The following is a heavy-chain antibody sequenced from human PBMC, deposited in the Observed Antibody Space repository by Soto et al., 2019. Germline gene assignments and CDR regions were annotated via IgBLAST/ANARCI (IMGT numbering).Heavy chain of an antibody. Sequence: EVQLVESGGGLVKPGGSLRLSCAASGFTFSSYSMNWVRQAPGKGLEWVASISSSSSYIYYADSVKGRFTISRDNSKNSLYLQMNSLRAEDTSVYYCARAQMTTVTTMVFAFDIWGQGTMVTVSS. CDR2: ISSSSSYI. V-gene: IGHV3-21*01. J-gene: IGHJ3*02. D-gene: IGHD4-17*01. CDR3: ARAQMTTVTTMVFAFDI. CDR1: GFTFSSYS.